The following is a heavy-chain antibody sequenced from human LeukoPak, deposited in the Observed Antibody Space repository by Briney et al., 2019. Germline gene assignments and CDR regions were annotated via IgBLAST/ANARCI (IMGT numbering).Heavy chain of an antibody. J-gene: IGHJ4*02. CDR1: GGTFSSYA. CDR2: IIPIFGTA. CDR3: ARTQWVVVPAADAKPSYFDY. Sequence: SVKVSCKASGGTFSSYAISWVRQAPGQGLEWMGGIIPIFGTANYAQKFQGRVTITADGSTSTAYMELSSLRSEDTAVYYCARTQWVVVPAADAKPSYFDYWGQGTLVTVSS. D-gene: IGHD2-2*01. V-gene: IGHV1-69*13.